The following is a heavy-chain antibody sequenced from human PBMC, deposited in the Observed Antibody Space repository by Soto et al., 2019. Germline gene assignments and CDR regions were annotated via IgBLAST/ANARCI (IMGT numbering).Heavy chain of an antibody. CDR1: GGSISSNY. J-gene: IGHJ4*02. CDR3: ARYRREAVAGYTLDN. Sequence: ASETLSLTCTVSGGSISSNYWTWIRQPPGKGLGWIGYVYNSGSTNYNPSLKSRVTISEDTSKGQFTLKVNSMTAADTAVYYCARYRREAVAGYTLDNWGQGILVTVSS. V-gene: IGHV4-59*01. CDR2: VYNSGST. D-gene: IGHD6-13*01.